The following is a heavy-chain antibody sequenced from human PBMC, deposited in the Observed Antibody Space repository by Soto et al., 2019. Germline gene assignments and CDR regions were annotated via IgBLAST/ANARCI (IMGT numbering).Heavy chain of an antibody. J-gene: IGHJ6*02. Sequence: LSLSCAASGFTFSNFWMSWVRQTPGRGLEWLANIKQDGGEKKYVDSVKGRFTVSRDNAKYSVYLQLNSLRAEDTAVYYCARTTILLPAAANRGAPYNYYGLDVWGQGTTVTVSS. CDR2: IKQDGGEK. V-gene: IGHV3-7*01. CDR3: ARTTILLPAAANRGAPYNYYGLDV. D-gene: IGHD2-2*01. CDR1: GFTFSNFW.